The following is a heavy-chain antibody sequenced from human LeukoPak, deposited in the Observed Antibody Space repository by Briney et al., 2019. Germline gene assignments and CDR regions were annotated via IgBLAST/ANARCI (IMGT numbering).Heavy chain of an antibody. J-gene: IGHJ4*02. CDR1: GYTFTSYG. D-gene: IGHD1-20*01. Sequence: ASVKVSCKASGYTFTSYGFTWVRQAPGQGLEWMGWINSYNGNTQYAPKFKGRVTTTIDTSTSTAYMELRSLGSDDTAVYYCARRGNWNDFDYWGQGTLVTVSS. CDR3: ARRGNWNDFDY. CDR2: INSYNGNT. V-gene: IGHV1-18*01.